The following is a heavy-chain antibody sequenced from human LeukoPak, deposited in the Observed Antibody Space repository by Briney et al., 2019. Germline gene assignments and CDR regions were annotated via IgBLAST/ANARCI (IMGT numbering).Heavy chain of an antibody. V-gene: IGHV3-23*01. CDR1: GFTFSSYA. Sequence: PVGSLRLSCAASGFTFSSYAQSWVRQAPGKGLEWISGVTGSGGSIYYADSVKGRFTISRDNSKNALYLQMNSLRAEDTAVYYCAKPGGLVGPKGGAFDIWGQGTMVTVSS. CDR2: VTGSGGSI. CDR3: AKPGGLVGPKGGAFDI. D-gene: IGHD1-26*01. J-gene: IGHJ3*02.